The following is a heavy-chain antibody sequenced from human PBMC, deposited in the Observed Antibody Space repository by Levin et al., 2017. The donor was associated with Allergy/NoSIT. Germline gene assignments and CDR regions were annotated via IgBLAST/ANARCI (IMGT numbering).Heavy chain of an antibody. J-gene: IGHJ3*02. CDR1: GYSISSGYY. D-gene: IGHD1-26*01. CDR2: IYHSGST. V-gene: IGHV4-38-2*01. CDR3: ARVNSGSYYRGAFDI. Sequence: SQTLSLTCAVSGYSISSGYYWGWIRQPPGKGLEWIGSIYHSGSTYYNPSLKSRVTISVDTSKNQFSLKLSSVTAADTAVYYCARVNSGSYYRGAFDIWGQGTMVTVSS.